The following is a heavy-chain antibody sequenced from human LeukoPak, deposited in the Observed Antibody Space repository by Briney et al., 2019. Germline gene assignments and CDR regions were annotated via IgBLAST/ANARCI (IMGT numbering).Heavy chain of an antibody. CDR1: GFTFSSYG. V-gene: IGHV3-30*18. CDR2: ISYDGSNK. CDR3: AKDMYSSSSGWFDP. D-gene: IGHD6-6*01. Sequence: GGSLRLSCAASGFTFSSYGMHWVRQAPGKGLEWVAVISYDGSNKYYADSVKGRFTISRDNSKNTLYLQMNSLRAEDTAVYYCAKDMYSSSSGWFDPWGQGTLVTVSS. J-gene: IGHJ5*02.